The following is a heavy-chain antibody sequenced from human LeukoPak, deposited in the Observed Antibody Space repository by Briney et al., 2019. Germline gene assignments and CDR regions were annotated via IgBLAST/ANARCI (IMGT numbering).Heavy chain of an antibody. J-gene: IGHJ4*01. D-gene: IGHD3-10*01. Sequence: KPSETLTLICSVSGVSMTGYYWSWIRQAPGKAPEWIGYIYSSGSTNYNASLNSRVTMSLDASKNQFSLKLTFVTAADTAVYYCATRPADGSWYGVFDFWSRGPLVPVSS. V-gene: IGHV4-59*01. CDR1: GVSMTGYY. CDR3: ATRPADGSWYGVFDF. CDR2: IYSSGST.